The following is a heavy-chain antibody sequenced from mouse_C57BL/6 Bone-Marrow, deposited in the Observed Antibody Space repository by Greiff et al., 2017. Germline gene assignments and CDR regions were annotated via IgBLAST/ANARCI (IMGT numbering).Heavy chain of an antibody. Sequence: VQLQQPGAELVKPGASVKMSCKASGYTFTSYWITWVKQRPGQGLEWIGDIYPGSGSTNYIEKFKSKATLTVDTSSSTAYMQLSSLTSEDSAVYYCARYYGSSYDYFDYWGQGTTLTVSS. CDR1: GYTFTSYW. D-gene: IGHD1-1*01. CDR2: IYPGSGST. V-gene: IGHV1-55*01. CDR3: ARYYGSSYDYFDY. J-gene: IGHJ2*01.